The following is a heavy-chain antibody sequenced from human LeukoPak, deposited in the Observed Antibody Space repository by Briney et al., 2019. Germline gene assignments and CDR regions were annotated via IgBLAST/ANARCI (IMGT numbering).Heavy chain of an antibody. CDR3: ARDGLWFGESPTTAYYYYYYMDV. J-gene: IGHJ6*03. V-gene: IGHV1-69*13. Sequence: GASVKVSCKASGGTFSSHAISWVRQAPGQGLEWMGGIIPIFGTANYAQKFQGRVTITADESTSTAYMELSSLRSEDTVVYYCARDGLWFGESPTTAYYYYYYMDVWGKGTTVTVSS. CDR2: IIPIFGTA. D-gene: IGHD3-10*01. CDR1: GGTFSSHA.